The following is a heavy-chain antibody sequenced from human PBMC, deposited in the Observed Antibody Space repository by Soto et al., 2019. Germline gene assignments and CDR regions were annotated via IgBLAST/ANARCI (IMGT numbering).Heavy chain of an antibody. CDR1: GGSFSGYY. CDR2: INHSGST. J-gene: IGHJ6*02. V-gene: IGHV4-34*01. Sequence: SETLSLTCAVYGGSFSGYYWSWIRQPPGKGLEWIGEINHSGSTNYNPSLKSRVTISVDTSKNQFSLKLSSVTAADTAVYYCARGGYGSGSYQVYYYGMDVWGQGTTVTVSS. CDR3: ARGGYGSGSYQVYYYGMDV. D-gene: IGHD3-10*01.